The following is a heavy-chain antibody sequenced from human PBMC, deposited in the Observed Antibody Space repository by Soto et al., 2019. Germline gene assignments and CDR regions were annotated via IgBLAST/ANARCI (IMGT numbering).Heavy chain of an antibody. CDR3: TKVHDTSGYYYAPFFDY. J-gene: IGHJ4*02. CDR1: GFTFSSYA. Sequence: EVQLLDSGGGLVQPGGSVRLSCVASGFTFSSYAMSWVRQAPGKGLEWVSVISGGGDCTYYADSVKGRITISRDNSKNTLYLEMNSLRAEDTAIYYCTKVHDTSGYYYAPFFDYWGLGTLVTVSS. V-gene: IGHV3-23*01. CDR2: ISGGGDCT. D-gene: IGHD3-22*01.